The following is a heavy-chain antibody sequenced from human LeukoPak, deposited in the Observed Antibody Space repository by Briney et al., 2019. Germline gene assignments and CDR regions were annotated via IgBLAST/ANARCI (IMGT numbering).Heavy chain of an antibody. Sequence: GGSLRLSCAASGFTVSSNYMSWVRQAPGKGLEWVSVIYSGGSTYYADSVKGRFTISRDNSKNTLYLQMNSLRAEDTAVYYCARAGGSGSYNFDYWGQGTLVTVSS. CDR2: IYSGGST. D-gene: IGHD3-10*01. CDR3: ARAGGSGSYNFDY. J-gene: IGHJ4*02. V-gene: IGHV3-53*01. CDR1: GFTVSSNY.